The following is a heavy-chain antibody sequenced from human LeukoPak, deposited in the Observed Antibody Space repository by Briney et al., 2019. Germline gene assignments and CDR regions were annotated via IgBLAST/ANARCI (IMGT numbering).Heavy chain of an antibody. V-gene: IGHV4-39*01. CDR2: IYYSGST. CDR1: GGSISSSSYY. D-gene: IGHD2-15*01. CDR3: ARSVADIVVVVANDAFDI. Sequence: SETLSLTCTVSGGSISSSSYYWGWIRQPPGKGLEWIGSIYYSGSTYYNPSLKSRVTISVDTSKNQFSLKLSSVTAADTAVYYCARSVADIVVVVANDAFDIWGQGTMVTVSS. J-gene: IGHJ3*02.